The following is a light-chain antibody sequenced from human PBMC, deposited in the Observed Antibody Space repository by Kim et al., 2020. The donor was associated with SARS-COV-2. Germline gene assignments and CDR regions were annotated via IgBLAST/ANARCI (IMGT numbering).Light chain of an antibody. CDR1: SNFVGNQG. V-gene: IGLV10-54*02. Sequence: QTATLTCTGNSNFVGNQGSSWLQHHQRHPPKRLSYRNNNRPSGISERFSASRSGNTASLTITGLQPEDVADYYCSALDSSLSEGVFGSGTKVTVL. CDR2: RNN. CDR3: SALDSSLSEGV. J-gene: IGLJ6*01.